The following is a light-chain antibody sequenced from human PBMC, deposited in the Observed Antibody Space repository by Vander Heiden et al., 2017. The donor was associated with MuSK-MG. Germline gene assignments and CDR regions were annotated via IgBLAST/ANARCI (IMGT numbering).Light chain of an antibody. CDR2: GAS. V-gene: IGKV3-20*01. CDR1: QSVSSSY. Sequence: EIVLTQSPGTLSLSPGERATLSCRASQSVSSSYLAWYQQKPGQAPRLLIYGASSRATGIPDRFSRSASGTDFTRSISILDPEDFTVYYCQQYGTSPLTFGGGTKVEIK. CDR3: QQYGTSPLT. J-gene: IGKJ4*01.